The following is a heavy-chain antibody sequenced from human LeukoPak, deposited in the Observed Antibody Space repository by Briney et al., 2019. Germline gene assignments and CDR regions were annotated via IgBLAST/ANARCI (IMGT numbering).Heavy chain of an antibody. Sequence: GGSLRLSCTASGFTFGDYIMSWFRQAPGKGLERVGFIRSKTYGGAAEYVASVKGRFTISRDDSRSIAYLQMNSLKTEDTAMYFCTRGVVAASALFDYWGQGTLVTVSS. D-gene: IGHD1-26*01. CDR3: TRGVVAASALFDY. CDR2: IRSKTYGGAA. V-gene: IGHV3-49*03. J-gene: IGHJ4*02. CDR1: GFTFGDYI.